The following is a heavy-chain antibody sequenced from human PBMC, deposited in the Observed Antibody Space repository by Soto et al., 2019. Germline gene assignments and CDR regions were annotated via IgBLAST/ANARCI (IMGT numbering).Heavy chain of an antibody. CDR3: ARVGGVGAPPGADY. V-gene: IGHV1-69*13. J-gene: IGHJ4*02. Sequence: GASVKVSCKASGGIFSSYAISWLRQAPGQGLEWMGAVIPVLGQAYYAQALQDRVTITADESTRTAYMELSSLTSEDTAVYFCARVGGVGAPPGADYWGQGTLVTV. CDR2: VIPVLGQA. D-gene: IGHD1-26*01. CDR1: GGIFSSYA.